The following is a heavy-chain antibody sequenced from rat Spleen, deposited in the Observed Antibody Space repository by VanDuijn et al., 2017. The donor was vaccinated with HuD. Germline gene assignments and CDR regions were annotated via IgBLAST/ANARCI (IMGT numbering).Heavy chain of an antibody. V-gene: IGHV2-43*01. J-gene: IGHJ2*01. CDR2: TWTGGNT. CDR3: ARVGYSSYVRYFDY. D-gene: IGHD1-2*01. Sequence: QVQLKESGPGLVQHSQTLSLTCTVPGFSLTNYNVSWIRQPPGKGLEWMGVTWTGGNTAYNSRRKSRLSISRDTSKSQVFLKMHSLQTEDTAAYYCARVGYSSYVRYFDYWGQGVMVTVSS. CDR1: GFSLTNYN.